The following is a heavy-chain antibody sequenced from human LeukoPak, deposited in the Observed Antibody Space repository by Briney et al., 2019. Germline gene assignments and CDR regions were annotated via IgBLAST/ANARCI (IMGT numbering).Heavy chain of an antibody. CDR1: GCGFTSNY. CDR3: ARDQEAFDY. V-gene: IGHV1-46*01. Sequence: ASVRVSCKASGCGFTSNYIHWVRQAPGQGLEWMGMIHPRDGSTSYAQKFQGRVTVTRDTSTSTVHMELSGLRSEDTAVYYCARDQEAFDYWGQGTLVTVSS. J-gene: IGHJ4*02. CDR2: IHPRDGST.